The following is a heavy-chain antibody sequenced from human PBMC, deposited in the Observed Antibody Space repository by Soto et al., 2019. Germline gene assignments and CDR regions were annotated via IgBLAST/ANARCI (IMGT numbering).Heavy chain of an antibody. Sequence: GGSLRLSCAASGFTFSSYAMSWVRQAPGKGLEWVSAISGSGGSTYYADSVKGWFTISRDNSKNTLYLQMNSLRAEDTAVYYCAKSRAGYYDSSGYPFPFDYWGQGTLVTVSS. J-gene: IGHJ4*02. CDR2: ISGSGGST. CDR1: GFTFSSYA. D-gene: IGHD3-22*01. V-gene: IGHV3-23*01. CDR3: AKSRAGYYDSSGYPFPFDY.